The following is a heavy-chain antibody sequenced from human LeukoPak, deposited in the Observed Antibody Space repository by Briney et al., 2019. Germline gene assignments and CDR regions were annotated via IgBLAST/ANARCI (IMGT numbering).Heavy chain of an antibody. V-gene: IGHV5-51*01. CDR1: GYIFTSYW. D-gene: IGHD1-26*01. CDR2: IYPGYSDA. J-gene: IGHJ4*02. Sequence: GECLKISCKGSGYIFTSYWIGWVRQMPGKGLEWMGIIYPGYSDARYSPSSQGQVSISAETSISTAYFPWKSLKASDTAAYYCARQGASYHSAYRYWGQETLITASS. CDR3: ARQGASYHSAYRY.